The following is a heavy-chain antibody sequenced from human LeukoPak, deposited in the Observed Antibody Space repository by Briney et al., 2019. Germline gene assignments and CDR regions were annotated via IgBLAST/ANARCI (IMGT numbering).Heavy chain of an antibody. Sequence: PSETLSLTCAVYGGSFSGYYWSWIRQPPGKGLEWIGEINHSGSTNYNPSLKSRVTISVDTSKNQFFLKLSSVTAADTAVYYCARGRRLLYLDYWGQGTLVTVSS. CDR3: ARGRRLLYLDY. V-gene: IGHV4-34*01. D-gene: IGHD2-2*02. CDR2: INHSGST. J-gene: IGHJ4*02. CDR1: GGSFSGYY.